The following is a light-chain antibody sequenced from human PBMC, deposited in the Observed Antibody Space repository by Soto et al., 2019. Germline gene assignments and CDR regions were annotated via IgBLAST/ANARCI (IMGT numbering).Light chain of an antibody. J-gene: IGKJ1*01. CDR1: QNISNY. CDR2: DVS. CDR3: QQRSNWPRT. V-gene: IGKV3-11*01. Sequence: IVLTQSPATLSLSPGKXAXXXXXXSQNISNYLIXXXXXXGQAPRLLIYDVSNRATGIPARFSGSGSGTDFTLTISSLEPEDFAVYYCQQRSNWPRTFGQGTKVYIK.